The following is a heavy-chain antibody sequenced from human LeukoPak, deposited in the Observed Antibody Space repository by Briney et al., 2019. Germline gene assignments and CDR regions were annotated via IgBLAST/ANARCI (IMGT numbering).Heavy chain of an antibody. Sequence: GGSLRLSCAASGFTFSSYSMNWVRQAPGKGLEWVSSISSSSSYIYYADSVKGRFTISRDNAKNSLYLQMNSLRVEDTAVYYCVRDVAPSGTVWFDSWGQGTLVTVSS. J-gene: IGHJ5*01. V-gene: IGHV3-21*01. CDR3: VRDVAPSGTVWFDS. CDR1: GFTFSSYS. CDR2: ISSSSSYI. D-gene: IGHD6-13*01.